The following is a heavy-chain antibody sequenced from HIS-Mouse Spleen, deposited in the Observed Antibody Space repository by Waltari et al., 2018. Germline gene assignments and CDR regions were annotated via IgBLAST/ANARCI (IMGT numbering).Heavy chain of an antibody. CDR1: GGSFSGYY. V-gene: IGHV4-34*01. CDR3: ASRSRRITMIVVAQDAFDI. J-gene: IGHJ3*02. CDR2: LNHSGST. Sequence: QVQLQQWGAGLLKPSETLSLTCAVYGGSFSGYYWSWIRQPPGKGVEWIVELNHSGSTNSNPTLKNRVTISVETSKNPFSLKLSSVTAADTAVYYCASRSRRITMIVVAQDAFDIWGQGTMVTVSS. D-gene: IGHD3-22*01.